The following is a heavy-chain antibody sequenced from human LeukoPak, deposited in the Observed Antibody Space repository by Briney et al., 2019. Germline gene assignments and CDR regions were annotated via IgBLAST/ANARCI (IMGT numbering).Heavy chain of an antibody. CDR1: GGSFSGYY. J-gene: IGHJ3*02. CDR2: VYYSGST. CDR3: ARQLTTLTTGRTFDI. V-gene: IGHV4-59*01. D-gene: IGHD4-17*01. Sequence: SETLSLTCSVSGGSFSGYYWSWIRQPPGKGLEWIGYVYYSGSTNYNPSLKSRVTISVDSSKNQFSLKLSSVTAADTAIYYCARQLTTLTTGRTFDIWGQGTMVTVSS.